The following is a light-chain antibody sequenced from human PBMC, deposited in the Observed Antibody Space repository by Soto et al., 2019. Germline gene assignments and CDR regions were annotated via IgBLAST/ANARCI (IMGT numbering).Light chain of an antibody. CDR2: EVS. J-gene: IGLJ1*01. Sequence: QSELTQPPSASGSPGQSVTISCTGTSSDVGGYNYVSWYQQHPGKAPKLMIYEVSKRPSGVPDRFSGSKSGNTASLTVSGLQAEDEADYYCSSYAGSSNYVFGTGTKLTVL. CDR1: SSDVGGYNY. CDR3: SSYAGSSNYV. V-gene: IGLV2-8*01.